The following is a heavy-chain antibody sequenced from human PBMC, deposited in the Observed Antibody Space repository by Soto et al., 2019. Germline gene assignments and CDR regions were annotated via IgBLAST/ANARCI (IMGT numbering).Heavy chain of an antibody. J-gene: IGHJ3*02. CDR1: GGTFSSYT. D-gene: IGHD1-20*01. Sequence: ASVKVSCKASGGTFSSYTISWVRQAPGQGLEWMGRMIPNIGNAGYAQKFQGRVTMTRNTSISTAYMELSSLRSEDTAVYYCARGGITGDAFDIWGQGTMVTVSS. CDR2: MIPNIGNA. CDR3: ARGGITGDAFDI. V-gene: IGHV1-8*02.